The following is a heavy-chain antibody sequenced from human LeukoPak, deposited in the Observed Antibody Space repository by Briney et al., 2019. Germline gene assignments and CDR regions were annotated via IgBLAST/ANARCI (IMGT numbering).Heavy chain of an antibody. CDR3: ARTRSTSRQPNWFDP. D-gene: IGHD2-2*01. CDR2: INHSGST. J-gene: IGHJ5*02. CDR1: GGSFNGYY. V-gene: IGHV4-34*01. Sequence: PSETLSLTCAVYGGSFNGYYWSWIRQPPGKGLEWIGEINHSGSTNYNPSLKSRVTMSVDTSKNQFSLKVSSVTAADTAVYYCARTRSTSRQPNWFDPWGQGTLATVSS.